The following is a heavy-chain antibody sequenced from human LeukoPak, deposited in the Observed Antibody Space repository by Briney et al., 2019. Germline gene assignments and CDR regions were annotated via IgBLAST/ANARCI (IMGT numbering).Heavy chain of an antibody. V-gene: IGHV3-48*04. Sequence: QAGGSLRLSCAASRFTFSSYSMNWVRQAPGKGLEWVSYISSTSSTIYYADSVRGRFTISRDNAKNSLHLQMNSLRAEDAAVYYCARMGGYSNRFFDYWGQGALVTVSS. CDR1: RFTFSSYS. D-gene: IGHD4-11*01. CDR3: ARMGGYSNRFFDY. J-gene: IGHJ4*02. CDR2: ISSTSSTI.